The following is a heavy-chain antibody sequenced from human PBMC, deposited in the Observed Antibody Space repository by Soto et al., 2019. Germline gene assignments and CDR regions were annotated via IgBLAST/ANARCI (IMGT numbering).Heavy chain of an antibody. D-gene: IGHD2-15*01. CDR2: IYYSGST. V-gene: IGHV4-59*08. Sequence: QVQLQESGPGLVKPSETLSLTCTVSGGSISSYYWSWIRQPPGKGLEWIGYIYYSGSTNYNPSLKSRVTISVDTSKNQFSLKLSSVTAADTAMYYCARTTGGGYCSGGSCPKAYYFDYWGQGTLVTVSS. CDR3: ARTTGGGYCSGGSCPKAYYFDY. J-gene: IGHJ4*02. CDR1: GGSISSYY.